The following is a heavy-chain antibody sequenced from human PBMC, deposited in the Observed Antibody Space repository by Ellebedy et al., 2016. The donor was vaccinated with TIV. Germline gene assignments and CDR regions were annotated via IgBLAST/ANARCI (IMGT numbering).Heavy chain of an antibody. J-gene: IGHJ4*02. V-gene: IGHV4-31*03. CDR3: ARSYGSGSSSFDY. CDR1: GGSISSGGYY. D-gene: IGHD3-10*01. CDR2: IYYSGST. Sequence: SETLSLTCTVSGGSISSGGYYWSWIRQHPGKGLEWIGYIYYSGSTYYNPSLKSRVTISVDTSKNQFSLKLSSVTAADTAVYYCARSYGSGSSSFDYWGQGTLVTVSS.